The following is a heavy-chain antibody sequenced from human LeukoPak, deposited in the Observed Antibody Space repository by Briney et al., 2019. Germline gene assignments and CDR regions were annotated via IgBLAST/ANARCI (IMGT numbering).Heavy chain of an antibody. CDR1: GFTFNSYS. Sequence: GGSLRLSCAASGFTFNSYSMNWVRQAPGKGLEWVSYISTTSSTIYYADSVRGRFTISRDNAKNSLYLQMNSLRAEDTAVYYCARDIVAYCGGDCYIAFDTWGQGTMVTVSS. CDR3: ARDIVAYCGGDCYIAFDT. D-gene: IGHD2-21*02. V-gene: IGHV3-48*04. J-gene: IGHJ3*02. CDR2: ISTTSSTI.